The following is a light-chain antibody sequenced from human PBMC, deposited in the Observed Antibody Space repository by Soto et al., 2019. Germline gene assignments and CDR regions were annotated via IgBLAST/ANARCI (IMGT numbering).Light chain of an antibody. CDR2: GAS. Sequence: EVVLTQSPGTLSLSPGERATLSCRASQSVSSRYLAWYQQKPGQAPRLLIYGASSRDIGIPDRFSGSGSGTDFTLTIGRLEPEDFAVYYCHQYGSSTPHTFGQGTKLEIK. J-gene: IGKJ2*01. CDR1: QSVSSRY. V-gene: IGKV3-20*01. CDR3: HQYGSSTPHT.